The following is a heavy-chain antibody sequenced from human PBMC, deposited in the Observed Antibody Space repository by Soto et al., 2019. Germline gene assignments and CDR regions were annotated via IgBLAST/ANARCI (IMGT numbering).Heavy chain of an antibody. V-gene: IGHV1-46*01. Sequence: ASVKVSCKASGYTFTSYYMHWVRQAPGQGLEWMGIINPSGGSTSYAQKFQGRVTMTRDTSTSTVYMELSSLRSEDTAVYYCARKRGETTVTTRHYGMDVWGQGTTVTVSS. D-gene: IGHD4-17*01. CDR3: ARKRGETTVTTRHYGMDV. CDR1: GYTFTSYY. CDR2: INPSGGST. J-gene: IGHJ6*02.